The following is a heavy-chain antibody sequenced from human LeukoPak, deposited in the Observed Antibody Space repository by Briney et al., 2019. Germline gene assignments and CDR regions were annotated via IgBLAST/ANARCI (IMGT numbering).Heavy chain of an antibody. CDR2: IIPIFGTA. D-gene: IGHD1-1*01. CDR1: GGTFSSYA. CDR3: ARRRQLERRGDWFDP. V-gene: IGHV1-69*13. J-gene: IGHJ5*02. Sequence: SVKVSCKASGGTFSSYAISWVRQAPGQGLEWMGGIIPIFGTANYAQKFQGRVTITADESTSTAYMELSSLRSEDTAVYYCARRRQLERRGDWFDPWGQGTLVTVSS.